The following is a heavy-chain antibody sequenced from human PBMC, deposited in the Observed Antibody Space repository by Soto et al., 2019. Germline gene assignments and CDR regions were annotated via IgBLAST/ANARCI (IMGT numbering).Heavy chain of an antibody. CDR2: ISYSGST. CDR3: ARTPFSMCGPNKVYYGVGD. V-gene: IGHV4-30-4*01. D-gene: IGHD2-15*01. Sequence: SETLSLTCTVSGGSISSGEYYWTWIRQPPGKGLEWIGYISYSGSTHYSPSLKSRVSITVDTSKNQFSLNLASVSAEDTAVYYCARTPFSMCGPNKVYYGVGDWGLRTTVTVSS. J-gene: IGHJ6*01. CDR1: GGSISSGEYY.